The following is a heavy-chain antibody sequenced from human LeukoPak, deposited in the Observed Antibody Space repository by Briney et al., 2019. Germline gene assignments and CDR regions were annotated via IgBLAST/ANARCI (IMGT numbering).Heavy chain of an antibody. CDR3: ARVTGPRGGRPEY. J-gene: IGHJ4*02. D-gene: IGHD3-10*01. Sequence: GGSLRRSCAASGFTFSSYAMHWVRQAPGKGLEYVSAISSDGGSTYYANSVKGRFTVSRDNSKNTLYLQMGSLRAEDMAVYYCARVTGPRGGRPEYWGQGTLVTVSS. CDR1: GFTFSSYA. CDR2: ISSDGGST. V-gene: IGHV3-64*01.